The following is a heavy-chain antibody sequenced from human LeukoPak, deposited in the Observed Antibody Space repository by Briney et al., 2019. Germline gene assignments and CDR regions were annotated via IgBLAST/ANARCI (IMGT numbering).Heavy chain of an antibody. V-gene: IGHV1-2*02. CDR1: GYTFTGYY. CDR3: ARRALFTKSFDY. J-gene: IGHJ4*02. D-gene: IGHD2-8*01. Sequence: ASVKVSCKASGYTFTGYYMHWVRQAPGQGLEWMGWINPNSGGTNYAQKFQGRVAMTRDTSIGTAYMELSRLRSDDTAVYYCARRALFTKSFDYWGQGTLVTVSS. CDR2: INPNSGGT.